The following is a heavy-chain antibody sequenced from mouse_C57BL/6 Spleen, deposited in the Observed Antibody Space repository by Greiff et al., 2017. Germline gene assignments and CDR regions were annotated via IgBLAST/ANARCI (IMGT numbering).Heavy chain of an antibody. D-gene: IGHD3-1*01. CDR3: ARNGGPMDY. J-gene: IGHJ4*01. Sequence: VQLQQSGPELVKPGSSVKISCKASGYTFTDYYMNWVKQSHGKSIEWIGDINPTNCGTSYNQKFKGKATLTVDKSSSTAYMEIRSLTSEYSSVYYWARNGGPMDYWGQGTTVTVSS. CDR2: INPTNCGT. V-gene: IGHV1-26*01. CDR1: GYTFTDYY.